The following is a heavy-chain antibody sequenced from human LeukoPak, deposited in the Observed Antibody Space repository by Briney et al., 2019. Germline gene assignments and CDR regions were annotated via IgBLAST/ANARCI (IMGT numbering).Heavy chain of an antibody. CDR2: IYYSGST. Sequence: TSETLSLTCTVSGGSISSGGYYWSWIRQHPGKGLEWIGYIYYSGSTNYNPSLKSRVTISVDTSKNQFSLKLSSVTAADTAVYYCARQRFLEWYFDYWGQGTLVTVSS. CDR1: GGSISSGGYY. J-gene: IGHJ4*02. D-gene: IGHD3-3*01. CDR3: ARQRFLEWYFDY. V-gene: IGHV4-61*08.